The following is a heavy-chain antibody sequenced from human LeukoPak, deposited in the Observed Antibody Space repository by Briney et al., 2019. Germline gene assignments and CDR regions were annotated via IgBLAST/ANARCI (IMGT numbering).Heavy chain of an antibody. V-gene: IGHV3-15*01. J-gene: IGHJ4*02. CDR3: TTDLIVVVVAGTDY. D-gene: IGHD2-15*01. CDR2: IKSKTDGGTT. CDR1: GFTFSNAW. Sequence: GGSLRLSCAASGFTFSNAWTSWVRQAPGKGLEWVGRIKSKTDGGTTDYAAPVKGRFTISRDDSKNTLYLQMNSLKTEDTAVYYCTTDLIVVVVAGTDYWGQGTLVTVSS.